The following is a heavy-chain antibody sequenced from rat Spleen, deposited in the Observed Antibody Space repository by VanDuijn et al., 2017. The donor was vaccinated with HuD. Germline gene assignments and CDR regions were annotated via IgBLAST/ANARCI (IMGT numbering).Heavy chain of an antibody. CDR3: VKDGYSSGDGFDY. CDR1: GFTFSSYW. CDR2: INTDGGST. J-gene: IGHJ2*01. D-gene: IGHD1-1*01. Sequence: EVQLVETGGGLVQPGRSLKLSCVASGFTFSSYWMYWIRQAPGKGLEWVSSINTDGGSTYYPDSVKGRFTISRDNAGNIVYLQMNSLRSEDTATYYCVKDGYSSGDGFDYWGQGVMVTVSS. V-gene: IGHV5-58*01.